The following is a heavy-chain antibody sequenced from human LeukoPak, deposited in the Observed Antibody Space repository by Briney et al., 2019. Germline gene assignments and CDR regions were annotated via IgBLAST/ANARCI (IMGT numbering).Heavy chain of an antibody. CDR1: GGSISSYY. CDR2: IYDSGST. D-gene: IGHD5-24*01. J-gene: IGHJ6*03. V-gene: IGHV4-59*01. Sequence: PSETLSLTCTVSGGSISSYYWSWIRQPPGQGLEWIGYIYDSGSTNYHPSLKSRVTISVDTYKSQFSLKLSSVTAADTAVYYCARGGYNYYYYYMDVWGKGTTVTISS. CDR3: ARGGYNYYYYYMDV.